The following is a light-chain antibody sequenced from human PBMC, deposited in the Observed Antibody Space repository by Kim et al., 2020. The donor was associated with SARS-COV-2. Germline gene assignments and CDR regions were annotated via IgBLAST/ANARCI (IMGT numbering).Light chain of an antibody. Sequence: VCPGQAASITCSGDKLGDKYASGYQRKPGQSPVLVIYQDAKRPSGIHERFSGSNSGNTATLTLSGTQAMDEADYYCQAWDSSTWVFGGGTQLTVL. CDR1: KLGDKY. CDR3: QAWDSSTWV. CDR2: QDA. V-gene: IGLV3-1*01. J-gene: IGLJ3*02.